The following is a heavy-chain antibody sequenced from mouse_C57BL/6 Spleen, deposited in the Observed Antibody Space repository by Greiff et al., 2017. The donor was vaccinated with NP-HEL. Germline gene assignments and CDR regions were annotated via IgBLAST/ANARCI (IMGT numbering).Heavy chain of an antibody. D-gene: IGHD3-2*02. Sequence: QVQLQQSGAELARPGASVKLSCKASGYTFTSYGISWVKQRTGQGLEWIGELYPRSGHTYYNEKFKGKATLTSDKSSSTAYMELRSLTSEDSAVYFCVDSSGYDAMDYWGQGTSVTVSS. J-gene: IGHJ4*01. CDR1: GYTFTSYG. V-gene: IGHV1-81*01. CDR3: VDSSGYDAMDY. CDR2: LYPRSGHT.